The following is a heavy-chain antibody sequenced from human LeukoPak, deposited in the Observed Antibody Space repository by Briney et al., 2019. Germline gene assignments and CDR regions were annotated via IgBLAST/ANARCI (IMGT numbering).Heavy chain of an antibody. Sequence: GGSLRLSCAASGFTFDDYAMHWVRQAPGKGLKWVSGISWNSGSIGYADSVKGRFTISRDNAKNSLYLQMNSLRAEDTALYYCAKAIVGAEAFDIWGQGTMVTVSS. CDR2: ISWNSGSI. J-gene: IGHJ3*02. CDR3: AKAIVGAEAFDI. D-gene: IGHD1-26*01. CDR1: GFTFDDYA. V-gene: IGHV3-9*01.